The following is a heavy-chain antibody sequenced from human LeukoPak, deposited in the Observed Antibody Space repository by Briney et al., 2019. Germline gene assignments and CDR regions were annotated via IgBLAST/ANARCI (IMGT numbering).Heavy chain of an antibody. D-gene: IGHD6-13*01. CDR1: GGSFSGYY. CDR2: INHSGST. J-gene: IGHJ3*02. Sequence: SETLSLTCAVYGGSFSGYYWSWIHQPPGKGLEWIGEINHSGSTNYNPSLKSRVTISVDTSKNQFSLKLSSVTAADTAVYYCARSRGIAAAGTAFDIWGQGTMVTVSS. CDR3: ARSRGIAAAGTAFDI. V-gene: IGHV4-34*01.